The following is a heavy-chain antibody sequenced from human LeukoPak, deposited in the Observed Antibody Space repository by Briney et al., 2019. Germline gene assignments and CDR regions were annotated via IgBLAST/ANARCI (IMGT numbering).Heavy chain of an antibody. CDR2: IYSGGST. CDR3: ARSPKGYSSSWYDY. J-gene: IGHJ4*02. D-gene: IGHD6-13*01. V-gene: IGHV3-53*01. CDR1: GFTVSSNY. Sequence: GGSLRLSCVASGFTVSSNYMSWVRQAPGKGLEWVSVIYSGGSTYYADSVKGRFTISRDNSKNTLYLQMNSLRAEDTAVYYCARSPKGYSSSWYDYWGQGTLVTVSS.